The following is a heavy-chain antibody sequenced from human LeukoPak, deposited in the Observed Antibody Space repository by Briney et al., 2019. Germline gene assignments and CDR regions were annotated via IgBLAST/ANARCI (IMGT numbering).Heavy chain of an antibody. V-gene: IGHV3-23*01. CDR1: GFTFSTYA. J-gene: IGHJ4*02. Sequence: AGGSLRLSCAASGFTFSTYAMSWVRQAPGKGLEWVSAISGSGGTTYYADSVKGRFTISRYNSKNTLYLQMNSLGAEDTAVYYCAKDPITLVRGVIITGSYYFDYWGQGTLVTVSS. D-gene: IGHD3-10*01. CDR2: ISGSGGTT. CDR3: AKDPITLVRGVIITGSYYFDY.